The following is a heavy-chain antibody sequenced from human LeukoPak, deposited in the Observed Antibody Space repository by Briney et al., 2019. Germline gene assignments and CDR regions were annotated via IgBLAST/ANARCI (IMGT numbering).Heavy chain of an antibody. CDR1: GGSISSYY. J-gene: IGHJ5*02. Sequence: SETLSLTCTVSGGSISSYYWSWIRQPPGKGLEWIGYIYYSGSTNYNPSLKSRVTISVDTSKNQFSLKLSSVTAADTAVYYCARDARYSSSWFNWFDPWGQGTLVTVSS. D-gene: IGHD6-13*01. CDR2: IYYSGST. CDR3: ARDARYSSSWFNWFDP. V-gene: IGHV4-59*01.